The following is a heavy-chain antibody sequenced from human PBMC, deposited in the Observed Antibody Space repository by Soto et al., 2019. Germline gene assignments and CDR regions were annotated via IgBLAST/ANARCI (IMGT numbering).Heavy chain of an antibody. CDR3: ARGFHSSALFSRYTKFDN. J-gene: IGHJ4*02. CDR2: INHSGNT. Sequence: SETLSLTCAVYGGSFSGYYWTWVRQPPVNGLEWIGEINHSGNTNYNPSLKSRVTISLDMSKNQFSLKLRSVTAADTAVYYCARGFHSSALFSRYTKFDNWGQGTLVTVSS. V-gene: IGHV4-34*01. CDR1: GGSFSGYY. D-gene: IGHD6-6*01.